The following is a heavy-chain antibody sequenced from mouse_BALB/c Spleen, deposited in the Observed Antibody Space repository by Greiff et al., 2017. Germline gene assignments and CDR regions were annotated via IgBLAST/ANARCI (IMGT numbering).Heavy chain of an antibody. J-gene: IGHJ2*01. V-gene: IGHV1-80*01. Sequence: VKLMESGAELVRPGSSVKISCKASGYAFSSYWMHWVKQRPGQGLEWIGQIYPGDGDTNYTGKFKGIATLTADKSSSTAYMQLSSLTSEDSAVYFCARGGYGDYWGQGTTLTVSS. D-gene: IGHD2-2*01. CDR2: IYPGDGDT. CDR3: ARGGYGDY. CDR1: GYAFSSYW.